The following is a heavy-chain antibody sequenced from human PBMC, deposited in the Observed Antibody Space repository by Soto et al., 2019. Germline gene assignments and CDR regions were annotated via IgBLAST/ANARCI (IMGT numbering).Heavy chain of an antibody. J-gene: IGHJ4*02. CDR3: ARARVYATGPLDF. V-gene: IGHV3-21*06. CDR1: GFTFTSYT. Sequence: GGSLRLSCAASGFTFTSYTMNWVRQAPGKGLEWVLSISSSSDYIYYADSMKGRVTISRDNAKNSLFLDMNSLTGEDTAVYYCARARVYATGPLDFWGQGTLVTVSS. D-gene: IGHD6-13*01. CDR2: ISSSSDYI.